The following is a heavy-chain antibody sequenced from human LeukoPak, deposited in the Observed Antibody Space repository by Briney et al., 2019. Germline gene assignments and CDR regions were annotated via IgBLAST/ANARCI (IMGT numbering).Heavy chain of an antibody. J-gene: IGHJ4*02. Sequence: GESLKISCKGSGYSFTSYWIGWVRQMPGKGLEWMGIIYPDDSNTRYSPSFQGQVTLSADKSISAAYLQWSSLKASDSAIYYCARLRAARGADGGYYFDSWGQGTLVTVSS. V-gene: IGHV5-51*01. D-gene: IGHD2-21*01. CDR1: GYSFTSYW. CDR2: IYPDDSNT. CDR3: ARLRAARGADGGYYFDS.